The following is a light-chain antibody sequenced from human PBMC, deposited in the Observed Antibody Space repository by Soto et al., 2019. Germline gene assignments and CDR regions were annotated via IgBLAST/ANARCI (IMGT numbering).Light chain of an antibody. Sequence: EIVLTQSPGTLSLSPGERATLSCRASQSVSSSYLGWYQQKPGQAPRLLIYGASTRATGIPDRVSGSVSGADFTLAISRLYPEDFAVYYCQQYGGSSLYTFGLGTKLESK. CDR2: GAS. CDR1: QSVSSSY. CDR3: QQYGGSSLYT. J-gene: IGKJ2*01. V-gene: IGKV3-20*01.